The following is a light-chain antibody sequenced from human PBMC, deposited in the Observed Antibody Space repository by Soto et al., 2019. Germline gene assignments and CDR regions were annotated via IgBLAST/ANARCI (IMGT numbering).Light chain of an antibody. CDR3: QSFDSSLSGSV. V-gene: IGLV1-40*01. CDR2: CNS. CDR1: SSNIGAGYD. Sequence: QSVLTQPPSVSGAPGQRVTISCTGSSSNIGAGYDVHWYQQLPGTAPKLLIYCNSNRPSGVPDRFSGSKSGNSASLAITGLQPEDEADYYCQSFDSSLSGSVFGGGTKLTVL. J-gene: IGLJ2*01.